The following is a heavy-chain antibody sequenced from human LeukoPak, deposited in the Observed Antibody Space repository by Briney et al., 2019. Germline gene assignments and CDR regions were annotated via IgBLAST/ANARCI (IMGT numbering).Heavy chain of an antibody. CDR3: ARDDGDYGFDY. D-gene: IGHD4-17*01. V-gene: IGHV4-61*02. CDR1: GGSISSATYS. CDR2: ISTSGST. Sequence: PSETLSLTCTVSGGSISSATYSWICIPQPAGKGLEWIGRISTSGSTNYNPSFMSRVTISVDTSEDQFSLNLSSVTAADTAVYYCARDDGDYGFDYWGQGTLVTVSS. J-gene: IGHJ4*02.